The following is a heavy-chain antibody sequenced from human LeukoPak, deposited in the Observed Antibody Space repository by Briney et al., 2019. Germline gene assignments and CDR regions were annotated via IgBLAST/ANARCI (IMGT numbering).Heavy chain of an antibody. D-gene: IGHD1-26*01. V-gene: IGHV1-3*03. J-gene: IGHJ3*02. CDR1: GYTFTSYA. CDR2: INDGDGNT. CDR3: ATESYSGSYLYAFDI. Sequence: GASVKVSCKASGYTFTSYAVHWVRRAPGQSLEWMGYINDGDGNTKYSQEFQGRVTMTEDTSTDTAYMELSSLRSEGTAVYYCATESYSGSYLYAFDIWGQGTMVAVSS.